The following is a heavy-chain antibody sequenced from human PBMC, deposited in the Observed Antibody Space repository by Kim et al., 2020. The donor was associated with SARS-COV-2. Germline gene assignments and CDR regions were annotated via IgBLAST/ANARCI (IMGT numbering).Heavy chain of an antibody. Sequence: YADSVKGRFTISRDNDKNSLFLQMNSLRGEDTALYYCAIDIWGAGLHYCDYWGQGTLVTVSS. CDR3: AIDIWGAGLHYCDY. J-gene: IGHJ4*02. D-gene: IGHD3-16*01. V-gene: IGHV3-9*01.